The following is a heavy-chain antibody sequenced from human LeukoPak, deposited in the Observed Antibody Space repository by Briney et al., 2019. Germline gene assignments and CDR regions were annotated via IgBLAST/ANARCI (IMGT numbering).Heavy chain of an antibody. CDR3: ARESIAAGAWFDP. CDR1: GFTFSSYS. CDR2: ISSSSSYI. Sequence: GGSLRLSCAASGFTFSSYSMNWVRQAPGKGLEWVSSISSSSSYIYYADSVKGRFTISRDNAKNSLNLRMNSLRAEDTAVYYCARESIAAGAWFDPWGQGTLVTVSS. V-gene: IGHV3-21*01. J-gene: IGHJ5*02. D-gene: IGHD6-6*01.